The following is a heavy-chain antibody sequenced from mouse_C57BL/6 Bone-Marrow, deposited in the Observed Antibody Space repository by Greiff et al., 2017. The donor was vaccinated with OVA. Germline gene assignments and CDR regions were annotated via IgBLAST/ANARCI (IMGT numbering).Heavy chain of an antibody. D-gene: IGHD1-2*01. Sequence: VQLQQPGAELVMPGASVKLSCKASGYTFTSYWMHWVKQRPGQGLEWIGEIDPSDSYTNYNQKFKGKSTLTVDKSSSTAYMQLSSLTSADSAVYYCAREGVRPYFDYWGQGTTLTVSS. CDR2: IDPSDSYT. J-gene: IGHJ2*01. V-gene: IGHV1-69*01. CDR1: GYTFTSYW. CDR3: AREGVRPYFDY.